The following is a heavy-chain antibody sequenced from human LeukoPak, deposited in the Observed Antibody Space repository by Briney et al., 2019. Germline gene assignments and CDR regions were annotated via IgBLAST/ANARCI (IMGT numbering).Heavy chain of an antibody. CDR3: ARHSMGSGSYLDY. CDR1: GYSISSGYY. J-gene: IGHJ4*02. V-gene: IGHV4-38-2*01. D-gene: IGHD1-26*01. CDR2: IYHSGST. Sequence: SETLSLTCAVSGYSISSGYYWGRIRQPPGKGLEWIGSIYHSGSTYYNPSLKSRVTISVDTSKNQFSLKLSSVTAADTAVYYCARHSMGSGSYLDYWGQGTLVTVSS.